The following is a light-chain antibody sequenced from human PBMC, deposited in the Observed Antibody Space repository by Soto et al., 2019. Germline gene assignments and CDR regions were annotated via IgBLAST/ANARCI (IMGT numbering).Light chain of an antibody. J-gene: IGLJ1*01. V-gene: IGLV2-14*03. CDR3: CSYVGATTYV. Sequence: QSALTQPASVSGSPGQSITISCTGTSSDVGNYNYVSWYQQHPGKAPKLIIYEVTSRPSGVSNRFSGSKSGNTASLTVSGLQAEDEADYYCCSYVGATTYVFGTGTKLTVL. CDR2: EVT. CDR1: SSDVGNYNY.